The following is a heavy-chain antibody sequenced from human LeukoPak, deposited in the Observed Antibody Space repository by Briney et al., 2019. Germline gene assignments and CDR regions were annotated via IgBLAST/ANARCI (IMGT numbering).Heavy chain of an antibody. CDR2: IYTGGIT. V-gene: IGHV4-4*07. CDR1: GGSISGYY. J-gene: IGHJ4*02. D-gene: IGHD6-19*01. CDR3: ARDKSIAVAASRFDY. Sequence: SETLSLTCTVSGGSISGYYWSWIRQPAGKGLEWIGHIYTGGITTYSPSLKSRVTMSIDTSKNQFSLKLNSVTAADTAVYYCARDKSIAVAASRFDYWGQGALVTVSS.